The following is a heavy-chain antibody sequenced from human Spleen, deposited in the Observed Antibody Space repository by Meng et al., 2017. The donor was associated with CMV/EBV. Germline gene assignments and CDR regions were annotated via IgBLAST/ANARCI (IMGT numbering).Heavy chain of an antibody. D-gene: IGHD3-10*01. CDR2: IRSKAYGGTT. J-gene: IGHJ4*02. Sequence: GESLKISCTASGFTFGDYAMSWVRQAPGKGLEWVGFIRSKAYGGTTEYAASVKGRFTISRDDSKTIAYLQMNSLKTEDTAVYYCTRDSRDYGSGTTFDYWGQGTLVTVSS. V-gene: IGHV3-49*04. CDR3: TRDSRDYGSGTTFDY. CDR1: GFTFGDYA.